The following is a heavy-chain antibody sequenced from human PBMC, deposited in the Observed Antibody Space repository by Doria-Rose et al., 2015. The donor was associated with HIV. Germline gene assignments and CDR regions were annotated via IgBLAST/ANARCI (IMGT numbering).Heavy chain of an antibody. CDR2: IFSDDER. V-gene: IGHV2-26*01. D-gene: IGHD6-13*01. J-gene: IGHJ4*02. Sequence: SGPVLVKPTETLTLTCTVSGVSLSSPGMGVSWIRQPPGKALEWLANIFSDDERSYKTSLKSRLTISRGTSKSQVVLTMTDTDHVDTATYYCARIKSSRWYHKYYFDFWGQGALVIVSA. CDR1: GVSLSSPGMG. CDR3: ARIKSSRWYHKYYFDF.